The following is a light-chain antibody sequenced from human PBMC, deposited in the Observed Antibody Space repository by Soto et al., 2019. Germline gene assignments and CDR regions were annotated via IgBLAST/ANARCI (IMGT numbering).Light chain of an antibody. CDR1: QSTDSW. V-gene: IGKV1-5*03. CDR2: QAS. CDR3: QQYGSYPLT. J-gene: IGKJ4*01. Sequence: DIQMTQSPSTLSASVGDRVTITCRASQSTDSWLAWYQQKPGKAPKVLIYQASSLESGVPSRFSGSGSGTEFTLTTSSLQPDDFATYYCQQYGSYPLTFGGGTKVEIK.